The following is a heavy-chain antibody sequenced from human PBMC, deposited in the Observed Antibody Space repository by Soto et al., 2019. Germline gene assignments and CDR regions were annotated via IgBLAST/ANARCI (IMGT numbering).Heavy chain of an antibody. CDR2: IYSGGST. CDR3: ARVMPPPDYIWGSYRYPLPYFDY. Sequence: GGSLRLSCAASGFTVSSNYMSWVRQAPGKGLEWVSVIYSGGSTYYADSVKGRFTISRHNSKNTLYLQMNSLRAEDTAVYYCARVMPPPDYIWGSYRYPLPYFDYWGQGTLVTVSS. CDR1: GFTVSSNY. V-gene: IGHV3-53*04. D-gene: IGHD3-16*02. J-gene: IGHJ4*02.